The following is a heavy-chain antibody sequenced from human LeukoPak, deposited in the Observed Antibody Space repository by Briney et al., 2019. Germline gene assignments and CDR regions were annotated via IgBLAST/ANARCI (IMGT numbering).Heavy chain of an antibody. CDR3: ARGPYGTGSHFDF. V-gene: IGHV1-2*06. CDR1: GYTFTGYY. D-gene: IGHD3-10*01. Sequence: ASVKVSCKVSGYTFTGYYMHWLRQAPGQGLEWMGRINPNSGGTNYAQKFQGRVTMTRDTSITTAYMELSRLRSEDTAVYYCARGPYGTGSHFDFWGQGTLVTVSS. J-gene: IGHJ4*02. CDR2: INPNSGGT.